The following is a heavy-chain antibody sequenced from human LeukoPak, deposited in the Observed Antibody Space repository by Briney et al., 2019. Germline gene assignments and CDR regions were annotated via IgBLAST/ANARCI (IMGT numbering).Heavy chain of an antibody. CDR3: TRDSGRYYGSGHDAFGI. J-gene: IGHJ3*02. CDR2: IRSKAYGGTT. D-gene: IGHD3-10*01. Sequence: GGSLRLSCTASGFTFGDYAMSWVRQAPGKGLEWVGFIRSKAYGGTTEYAASVKGRFTISRDDSKSIAYLQMNSLKTEDTAVYYCTRDSGRYYGSGHDAFGIWGQGTMVTVSS. V-gene: IGHV3-49*04. CDR1: GFTFGDYA.